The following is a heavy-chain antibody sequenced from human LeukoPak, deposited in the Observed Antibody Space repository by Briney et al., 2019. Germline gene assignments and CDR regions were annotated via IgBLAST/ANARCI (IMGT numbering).Heavy chain of an antibody. CDR2: INGSGGSS. CDR1: GFTVSSDA. J-gene: IGHJ3*02. D-gene: IGHD3-22*01. CDR3: AKALRPIYDSSGSPGLGAFDI. Sequence: GGSLRLSCAASGFTVSSDAMSWVRQAPGKGLEWVSAINGSGGSSYYASSVKGCITISSDTSKNTLYLQMNSMRAEDTAVYYCAKALRPIYDSSGSPGLGAFDIWGQGTMVTVSS. V-gene: IGHV3-23*01.